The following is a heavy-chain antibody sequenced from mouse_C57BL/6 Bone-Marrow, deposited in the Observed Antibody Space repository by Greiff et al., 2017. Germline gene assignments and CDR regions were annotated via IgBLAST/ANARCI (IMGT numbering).Heavy chain of an antibody. D-gene: IGHD2-3*01. Sequence: EVMLVEPGGGLVKPGGSLKLSCAASGFTFSSYAMSWVRQTPERRLEWVATISDGGSYTNYQDNVKGRFTITRDNAKNNLYLQLSHLKSEDTAVYYCAIDIDGYYAYGLAYWGQGTLVTVSA. CDR1: GFTFSSYA. CDR2: ISDGGSYT. V-gene: IGHV5-4*01. J-gene: IGHJ3*01. CDR3: AIDIDGYYAYGLAY.